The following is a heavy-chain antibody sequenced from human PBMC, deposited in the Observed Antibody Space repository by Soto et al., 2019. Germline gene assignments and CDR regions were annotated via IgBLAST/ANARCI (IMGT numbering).Heavy chain of an antibody. V-gene: IGHV3-74*01. CDR3: ARGPGSWSFDY. CDR1: GFTFSSYW. CDR2: INSDGSST. J-gene: IGHJ4*02. D-gene: IGHD3-10*01. Sequence: GSLRLSCAASGFTFSSYWMHWVRQAPGKGLVWVSRINSDGSSTSYADSVKGRFTISRDNAKNTLYLQMNSLRAEDTAVYYCARGPGSWSFDYWGQGTLVTVSS.